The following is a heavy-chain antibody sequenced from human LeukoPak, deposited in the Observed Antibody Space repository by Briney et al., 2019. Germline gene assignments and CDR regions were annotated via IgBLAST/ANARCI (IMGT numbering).Heavy chain of an antibody. Sequence: ASVKVSCKASGYTVTVYYMHWVRQAPGQGLVWVGWINPNSGGTNYPQKFQGWVTMTRDTSISTAYMELSRLRSDDTAVYYYARAPVIDYYDSSGPHARFGYFDYWGQGTLVTVSS. J-gene: IGHJ4*02. V-gene: IGHV1-2*04. CDR1: GYTVTVYY. CDR2: INPNSGGT. CDR3: ARAPVIDYYDSSGPHARFGYFDY. D-gene: IGHD3-22*01.